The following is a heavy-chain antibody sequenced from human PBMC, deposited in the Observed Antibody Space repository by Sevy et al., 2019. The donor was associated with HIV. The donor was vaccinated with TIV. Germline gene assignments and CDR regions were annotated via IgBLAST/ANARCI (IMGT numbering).Heavy chain of an antibody. V-gene: IGHV3-74*01. D-gene: IGHD2-8*02. CDR2: INSDGTTT. Sequence: GGSLRLSCAASGFTFSSTWMHWVRQAPGKGLVWVAYINSDGTTTTYADSVKGRFTISRDNAKNTVHLQMDNLRAQDTAVYYCAKGGVLKPRTDYYGMDVWGQGTTVTVSS. J-gene: IGHJ6*02. CDR1: GFTFSSTW. CDR3: AKGGVLKPRTDYYGMDV.